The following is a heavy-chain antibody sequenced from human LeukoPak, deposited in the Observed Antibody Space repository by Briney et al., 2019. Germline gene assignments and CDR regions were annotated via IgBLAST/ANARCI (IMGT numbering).Heavy chain of an antibody. D-gene: IGHD1/OR15-1a*01. Sequence: SETLSLTCSVSIGSISSSKWRSWVRQSPVKGLECIGEIYLYGTTNYNPSFTSRVTMSVDRSRNQFSLKLTSVTTADTAVYYCARQKWEQQGRDYYFNGFDVWGLWTTVIVSS. CDR3: ARQKWEQQGRDYYFNGFDV. CDR2: IYLYGTT. J-gene: IGHJ6*02. V-gene: IGHV4-4*02. CDR1: IGSISSSKW.